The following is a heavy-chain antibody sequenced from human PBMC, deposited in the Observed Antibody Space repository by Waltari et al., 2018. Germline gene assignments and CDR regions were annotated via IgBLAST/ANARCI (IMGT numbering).Heavy chain of an antibody. CDR1: GGSFSGSY. V-gene: IGHV4-34*01. CDR3: ARGRRGNTRSDY. J-gene: IGHJ4*02. Sequence: QVQLQQWGAGLLKPSETLSLTCAVYGGSFSGSYWIWIRQPPGKGLEGIGEINHSGRTNYNPSLKSRVTISVDTSKNQFSLKLSSVTAADTAVYYCARGRRGNTRSDYWGQGTLVTVSS. D-gene: IGHD2-15*01. CDR2: INHSGRT.